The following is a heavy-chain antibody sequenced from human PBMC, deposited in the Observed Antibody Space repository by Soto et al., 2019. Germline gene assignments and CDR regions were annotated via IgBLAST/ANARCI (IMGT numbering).Heavy chain of an antibody. CDR1: GGYISSGDYY. J-gene: IGHJ4*02. V-gene: IGHV4-30-4*01. CDR3: ARVYGWNCISTSRPFDY. D-gene: IGHD2-2*01. Sequence: SETLSLTCSVSGGYISSGDYYWSWIRQPSGKGLESIAYIYYSGSSYYHPSLKSRVTMSVDTSKSQFTLKLSSVTAADTAVYYCARVYGWNCISTSRPFDYWGQETLVTVSS. CDR2: IYYSGSS.